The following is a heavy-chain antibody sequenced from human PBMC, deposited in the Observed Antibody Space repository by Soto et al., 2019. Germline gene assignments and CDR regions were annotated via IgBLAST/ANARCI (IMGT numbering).Heavy chain of an antibody. V-gene: IGHV1-69*06. CDR2: INPIFGTA. CDR3: ARGWETVGATTAFAY. Sequence: QVQLVQSGAEVKKPGSSVKVSCQASGGTFSKYAINWVRQAPGRGLEWVGGINPIFGTAAYAQNFQDRVTITADKSTTTAYMGVSSLRSDDTAVYYCARGWETVGATTAFAYWGQGTLVTVSS. J-gene: IGHJ4*02. D-gene: IGHD1-26*01. CDR1: GGTFSKYA.